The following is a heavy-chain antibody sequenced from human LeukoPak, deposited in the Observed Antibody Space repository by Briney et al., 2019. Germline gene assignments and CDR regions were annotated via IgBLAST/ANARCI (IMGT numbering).Heavy chain of an antibody. CDR1: GGSIISNY. J-gene: IGHJ6*03. CDR3: ARLKFYDSTGYSPGYYMDV. CDR2: IYGSGIT. Sequence: PSETLSLTCTVSGGSIISNYWSWIRQSAGTGLEWIGRIYGSGITDYNPSLKSRVTMSLDTSRKQFSLRLTSVTAADTAVYYCARLKFYDSTGYSPGYYMDVWGKGTTVSVFS. V-gene: IGHV4-4*07. D-gene: IGHD3-22*01.